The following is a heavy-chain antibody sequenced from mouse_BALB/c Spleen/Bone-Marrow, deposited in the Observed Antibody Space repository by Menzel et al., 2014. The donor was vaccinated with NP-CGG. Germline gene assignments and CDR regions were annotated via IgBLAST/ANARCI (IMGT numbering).Heavy chain of an antibody. V-gene: IGHV14-3*02. D-gene: IGHD2-2*01. J-gene: IGHJ2*01. Sequence: EVKLMESGAELVKPGASVKLSCTASGFNIKDTYMHWVKQRPEQGLEWIGRIDPANGNTKYDPKFQGKATITADTSSNTAYQQLSSLTSEDTAVYYCASYVYGYYFDYWGQGTTLTVSS. CDR2: IDPANGNT. CDR1: GFNIKDTY. CDR3: ASYVYGYYFDY.